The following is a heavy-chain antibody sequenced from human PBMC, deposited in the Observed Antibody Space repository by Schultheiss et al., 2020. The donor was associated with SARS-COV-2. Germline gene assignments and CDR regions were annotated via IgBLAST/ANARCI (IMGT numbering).Heavy chain of an antibody. CDR1: GFTFSSYA. Sequence: GESLKISCAASGFTFSSYAMSWVRQAPEKGLEWVSTISRSGGNTYYADSVKGRFTISRDNSKNTLYLQMNSLRAEDTAVYYCAKDHHSSSIGTAMAYYYYYYMDVWGKGTTVTVSS. V-gene: IGHV3-23*01. D-gene: IGHD5-18*01. CDR2: ISRSGGNT. J-gene: IGHJ6*03. CDR3: AKDHHSSSIGTAMAYYYYYYMDV.